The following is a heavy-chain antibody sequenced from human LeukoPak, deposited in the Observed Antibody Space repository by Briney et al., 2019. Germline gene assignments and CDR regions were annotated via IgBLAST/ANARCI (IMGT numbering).Heavy chain of an antibody. CDR3: ARGIDRYYADY. D-gene: IGHD2-21*01. V-gene: IGHV3-7*01. CDR1: GFTFSSYS. J-gene: IGHJ4*02. Sequence: GGSLRLSCAASGFTFSSYSMNWVRQAPGKGLEWVANIKQDGSEKYYVDSVKGRFTISRDNAKNSLYLQMNNLRAEDTALYYCARGIDRYYADYWGQGTLVTVSS. CDR2: IKQDGSEK.